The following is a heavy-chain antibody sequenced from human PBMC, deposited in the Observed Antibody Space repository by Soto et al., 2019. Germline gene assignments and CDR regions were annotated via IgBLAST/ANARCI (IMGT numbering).Heavy chain of an antibody. Sequence: ASVKVSCKGSGYSFRSYDITWVRQAPGQGLEWMGWVHPETGSTGYAQRFQGRVSMTSDTSRNTTYMELSDLRVEDMAVYYCARVRAPEDWIDPWGKGTLVNVSS. CDR1: GYSFRSYD. CDR3: ARVRAPEDWIDP. J-gene: IGHJ5*02. CDR2: VHPETGST. V-gene: IGHV1-8*02.